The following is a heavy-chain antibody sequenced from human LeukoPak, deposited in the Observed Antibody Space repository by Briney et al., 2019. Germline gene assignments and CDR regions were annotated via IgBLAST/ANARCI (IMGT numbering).Heavy chain of an antibody. CDR3: ARGPFGGSSLGAFDI. J-gene: IGHJ3*02. D-gene: IGHD1-26*01. CDR1: GFTFSSYS. V-gene: IGHV3-21*01. CDR2: ISSSSSYI. Sequence: GGSLRLSCAASGFTFSSYSMNWVRQAPGKGLEWVSSISSSSSYIYYADSVKGRFTISRDNAKNSLYLQMNSLRAEDTAIYYCARGPFGGSSLGAFDIWGQGTMVTVPS.